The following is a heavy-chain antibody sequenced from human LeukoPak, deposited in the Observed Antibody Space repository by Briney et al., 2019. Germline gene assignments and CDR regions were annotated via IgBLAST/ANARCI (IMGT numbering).Heavy chain of an antibody. CDR2: IWYDGSNQ. V-gene: IGHV3-33*06. D-gene: IGHD3-10*01. CDR1: GFTFTNYG. Sequence: GGPLRLSCKASGFTFTNYGMHLVLQAPDKWLEWVAVIWYDGSNQYYTDSVKGRFTISRDNSKSTLYLQMNSLRAEDTAVYYCAKDRSYASGSSNPPFDNWGQGSLVTVSS. CDR3: AKDRSYASGSSNPPFDN. J-gene: IGHJ4*02.